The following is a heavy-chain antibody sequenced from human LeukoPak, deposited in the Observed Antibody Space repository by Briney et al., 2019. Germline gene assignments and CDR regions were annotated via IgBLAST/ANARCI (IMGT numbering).Heavy chain of an antibody. Sequence: ASVKVSCKASGYTFTSYGISWVRQAPGQGLEWMGWISAYNGNTNYAQKLQGRVTMTTDTSTSTAHMELRSLRSDDTAVYYCARTLVAATLTAVDYWGQGTLVTVSS. CDR3: ARTLVAATLTAVDY. CDR2: ISAYNGNT. V-gene: IGHV1-18*01. CDR1: GYTFTSYG. J-gene: IGHJ4*02. D-gene: IGHD2-15*01.